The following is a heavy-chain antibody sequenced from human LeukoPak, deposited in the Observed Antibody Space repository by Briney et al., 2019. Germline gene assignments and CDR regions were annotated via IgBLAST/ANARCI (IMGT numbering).Heavy chain of an antibody. CDR3: ARDFAGGSSPYYYGMDV. Sequence: ASVKVSCKTCGYTFTSSDFNWVRQATGQGLEWMGWMDPNSGNTGYAQKFQGRVTMTRDTSISTAYMEVSSLRSEDTAVYYCARDFAGGSSPYYYGMDVWGQGTTVTVSS. V-gene: IGHV1-8*01. D-gene: IGHD2-15*01. CDR2: MDPNSGNT. J-gene: IGHJ6*02. CDR1: GYTFTSSD.